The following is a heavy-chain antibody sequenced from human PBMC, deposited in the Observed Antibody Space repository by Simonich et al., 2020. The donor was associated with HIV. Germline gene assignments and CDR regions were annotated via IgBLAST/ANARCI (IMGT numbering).Heavy chain of an antibody. V-gene: IGHV4-34*01. CDR2: INHRGST. D-gene: IGHD1-26*01. Sequence: QVQLQQWGAGLLKPSETLSLTCAVYGGSFSGYYWSWHRQPPGKGLEWIGEINHRGSTNSNPPLKSRVTISVDTSKNQFSLKLSSVTAADTAVYYCARLTASGLGEYFQHWGQGTLVTVSS. CDR1: GGSFSGYY. J-gene: IGHJ1*01. CDR3: ARLTASGLGEYFQH.